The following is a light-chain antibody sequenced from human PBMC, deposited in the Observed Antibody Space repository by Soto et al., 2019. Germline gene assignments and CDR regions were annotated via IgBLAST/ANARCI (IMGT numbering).Light chain of an antibody. Sequence: QSALTQPPSASGSPGQSVTISCTGTSSDVGAYNYVSWYQQHAGKAPKLVIYEVTKRPSGVPDRFSGSKSANTASLTVSGLHAEDEADYYCSYFASSNTWVFGGGTKVTVL. J-gene: IGLJ3*02. V-gene: IGLV2-8*01. CDR2: EVT. CDR3: SYFASSNTWV. CDR1: SSDVGAYNY.